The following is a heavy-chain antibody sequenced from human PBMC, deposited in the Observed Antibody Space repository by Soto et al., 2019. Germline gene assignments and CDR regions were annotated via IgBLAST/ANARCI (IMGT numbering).Heavy chain of an antibody. J-gene: IGHJ1*01. CDR2: VSPDGRTA. Sequence: GPLRLSCAVSGFTFGNYWMHWVRQAPGKGLVWVSRVSPDGRTATYADSVKGRFTISRDNAKSTLYLQMNSLRAEDTAVYYCADSWLPTSYWGQGTLVTVSS. V-gene: IGHV3-74*01. CDR3: ADSWLPTSY. D-gene: IGHD5-12*01. CDR1: GFTFGNYW.